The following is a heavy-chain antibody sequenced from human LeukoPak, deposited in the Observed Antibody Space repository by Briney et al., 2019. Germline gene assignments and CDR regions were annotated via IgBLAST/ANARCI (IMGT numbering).Heavy chain of an antibody. D-gene: IGHD2-2*01. CDR2: INPNSGGT. CDR1: GYTFTGYH. J-gene: IGHJ4*02. CDR3: ARVRYQLLEYFDY. Sequence: ASVKGSCKASGYTFTGYHMHWGRQAPGQGLEWMGWINPNSGGTNYAQKFQGRVTMTRDTSISTAYMELSRLRSDDTAVYYCARVRYQLLEYFDYWGQGTLVTVSS. V-gene: IGHV1-2*02.